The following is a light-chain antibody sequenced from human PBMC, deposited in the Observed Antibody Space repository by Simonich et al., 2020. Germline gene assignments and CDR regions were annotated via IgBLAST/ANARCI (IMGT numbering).Light chain of an antibody. CDR1: SSDVVGYNY. V-gene: IGLV2-14*01. Sequence: QSALTQPASVSGSPGQSITISCTGTSSDVVGYNYVSWYQQHPGKAPKLMIYDFSKRPSGVSNRFSGSKAGNTASLTISGLQAEDEADYYCSSYTSSSTLVFGGGTKLTVL. J-gene: IGLJ2*01. CDR2: DFS. CDR3: SSYTSSSTLV.